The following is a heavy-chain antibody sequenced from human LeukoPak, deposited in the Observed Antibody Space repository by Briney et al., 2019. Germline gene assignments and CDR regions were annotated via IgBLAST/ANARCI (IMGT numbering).Heavy chain of an antibody. D-gene: IGHD2-2*02. Sequence: PSETLSLTCTVSGGSISSYYWSWIGQPAPKGLDWIGRIYTIGSTNYNPSLTSQAALPINTSKTKFSLKLSSVTAADTAVYYCATDYCSSTSWYNVMDVWGKGATVTVSS. CDR1: GGSISSYY. V-gene: IGHV4-4*07. CDR3: ATDYCSSTSWYNVMDV. J-gene: IGHJ6*04. CDR2: IYTIGST.